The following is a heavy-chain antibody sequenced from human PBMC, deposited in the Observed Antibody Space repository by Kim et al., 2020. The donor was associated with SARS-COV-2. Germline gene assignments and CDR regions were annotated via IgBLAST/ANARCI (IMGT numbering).Heavy chain of an antibody. CDR3: ARHYLQRITMVRGVIEQADWFDP. CDR1: GGSISSSSYY. V-gene: IGHV4-39*01. CDR2: IYYSGST. Sequence: SETLSLTCTVSGGSISSSSYYWGWIRQPPGKGLEWIGSIYYSGSTYYNPSLKSRVTISVDTSKNQFSLKLSSVTAADTAVYYCARHYLQRITMVRGVIEQADWFDPWGQGTLVTVSS. D-gene: IGHD3-10*01. J-gene: IGHJ5*02.